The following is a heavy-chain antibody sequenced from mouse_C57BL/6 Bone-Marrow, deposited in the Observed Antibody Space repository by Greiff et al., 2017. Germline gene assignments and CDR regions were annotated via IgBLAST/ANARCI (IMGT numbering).Heavy chain of an antibody. CDR1: GYTFTSYG. V-gene: IGHV1-81*01. CDR2: IYPRSGNT. Sequence: QVQLKESGAELARPGASVKLSCKASGYTFTSYGISWVKQRTGQGLEWIGEIYPRSGNTYYNEKFKGKATLTADNSSSTAYMELRSLTSEDSAVYFCARYRYYGSPWYFDVWGTGTTVTVSS. CDR3: ARYRYYGSPWYFDV. J-gene: IGHJ1*03. D-gene: IGHD1-1*01.